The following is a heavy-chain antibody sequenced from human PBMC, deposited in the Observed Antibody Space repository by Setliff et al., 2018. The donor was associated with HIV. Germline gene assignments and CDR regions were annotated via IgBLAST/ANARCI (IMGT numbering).Heavy chain of an antibody. CDR2: ISAYNGNT. CDR1: GYTFTSYG. V-gene: IGHV1-18*01. CDR3: ARDPLYYYDSSGYPDY. D-gene: IGHD3-22*01. Sequence: VSCKASGYTFTSYGISWVRQAPGQGLEWMGWISAYNGNTNYAQKLQGRVTMTTDTSTSTAYMELRSLRSDDTAVYYCARDPLYYYDSSGYPDYWGQGTLVTVSS. J-gene: IGHJ4*02.